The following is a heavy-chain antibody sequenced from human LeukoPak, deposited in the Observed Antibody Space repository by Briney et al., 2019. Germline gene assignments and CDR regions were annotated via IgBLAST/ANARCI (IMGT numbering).Heavy chain of an antibody. V-gene: IGHV3-21*01. CDR1: GFTFSSYS. Sequence: GGSLRLSCAASGFTFSSYSMNWVRQAPGKGLEWVSSISSSSSCIYYADSVKGRFTISRDNSKNTLYLQMNSLRAEDTAVYYCAKSRGYYDSSGTYYFDYWGQGTLVTVSS. D-gene: IGHD3-22*01. CDR2: ISSSSSCI. CDR3: AKSRGYYDSSGTYYFDY. J-gene: IGHJ4*02.